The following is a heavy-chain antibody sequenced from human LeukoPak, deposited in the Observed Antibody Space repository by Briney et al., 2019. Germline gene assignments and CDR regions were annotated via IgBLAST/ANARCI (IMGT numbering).Heavy chain of an antibody. CDR3: ARDQQLVPRYYYYYGMDV. J-gene: IGHJ6*02. V-gene: IGHV3-48*04. Sequence: GGSLRLSCAASGFTFSSYSMNWVRQAPGKGLEWVSYISSSSSTIYYADSVKGRFTISRDNAKNSLYLQMNSLRVEDTAVYYCARDQQLVPRYYYYYGMDVWGQGTTVTVSS. CDR1: GFTFSSYS. CDR2: ISSSSSTI. D-gene: IGHD6-13*01.